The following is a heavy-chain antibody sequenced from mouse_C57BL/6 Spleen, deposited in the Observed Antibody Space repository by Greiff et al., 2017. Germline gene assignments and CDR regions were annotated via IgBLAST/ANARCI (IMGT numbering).Heavy chain of an antibody. J-gene: IGHJ3*01. V-gene: IGHV1-82*01. CDR3: SGDSYSNYVFAY. CDR2: IYPGDGDT. CDR1: GYAFSSSW. Sequence: QVQLQQSGPELVKPGASVKISCKASGYAFSSSWMNWVKQRPGKGLEWIGRIYPGDGDTNYNGKFKGKATMTADKSSSTAYMQHSSLTSEDSAVYFCSGDSYSNYVFAYWGQGTLVTVSA. D-gene: IGHD2-5*01.